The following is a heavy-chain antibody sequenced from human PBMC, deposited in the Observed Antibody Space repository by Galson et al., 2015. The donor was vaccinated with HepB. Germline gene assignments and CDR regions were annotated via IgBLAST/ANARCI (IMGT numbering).Heavy chain of an antibody. CDR2: ISGGGGST. J-gene: IGHJ4*02. CDR1: GLTFSGYA. D-gene: IGHD2-2*01. Sequence: SLRLSCAASGLTFSGYAMSWVRQAPGKGPEWVSGISGGGGSTNYADSVKGRFAVSRDNSKNTLYLQMNNLGAEDTAVYSCAKGRGSSWYKGFDYWGQGTLVTVFS. CDR3: AKGRGSSWYKGFDY. V-gene: IGHV3-23*01.